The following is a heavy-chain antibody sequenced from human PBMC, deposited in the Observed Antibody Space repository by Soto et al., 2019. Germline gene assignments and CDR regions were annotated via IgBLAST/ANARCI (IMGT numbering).Heavy chain of an antibody. D-gene: IGHD3-10*01. Sequence: SETLSLTCTVSGGSISSGGYYWSWIRQHPGKGLEWIGYIYYSGSTYYNPSLKSRVTISVDTSKNQFSLKLSSVTAADTAVYYCAGGPLSGSSGRAFDIWGKGKM. CDR1: GGSISSGGYY. CDR3: AGGPLSGSSGRAFDI. J-gene: IGHJ3*02. CDR2: IYYSGST. V-gene: IGHV4-31*03.